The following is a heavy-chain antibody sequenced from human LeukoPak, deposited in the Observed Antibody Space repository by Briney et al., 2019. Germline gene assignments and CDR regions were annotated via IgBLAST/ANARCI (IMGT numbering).Heavy chain of an antibody. V-gene: IGHV3-64D*06. J-gene: IGHJ4*02. D-gene: IGHD2-15*01. CDR2: ISNNEVVT. CDR3: VNGAATGLIDY. Sequence: GGSLRLSCSASGFTFSNYAIHWVRQTPGKGLEYVSAISNNEVVTYYADSVKGRSTISRDNSKNTAYLQMSSLRAEDTAVYYCVNGAATGLIDYWGQGTLVTVSS. CDR1: GFTFSNYA.